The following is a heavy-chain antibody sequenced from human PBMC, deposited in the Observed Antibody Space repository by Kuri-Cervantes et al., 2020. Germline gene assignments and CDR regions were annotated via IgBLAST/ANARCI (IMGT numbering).Heavy chain of an antibody. D-gene: IGHD3-3*01. V-gene: IGHV3-7*03. J-gene: IGHJ6*02. CDR3: ARGPDYDFWSGYHYGMDV. CDR2: IKQDGSEK. CDR1: GFTFSSYW. Sequence: GGSLRLSCAASGFTFSSYWMSWVRQAPGKGLEWVANIKQDGSEKYYVDSVKGRFTISRDNAKSTLYLQMNSLRAEDTAVYYCARGPDYDFWSGYHYGMDVWGQGTTVTVSS.